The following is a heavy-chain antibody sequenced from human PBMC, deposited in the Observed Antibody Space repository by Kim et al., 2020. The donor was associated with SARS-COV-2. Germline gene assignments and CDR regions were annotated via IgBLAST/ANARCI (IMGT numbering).Heavy chain of an antibody. V-gene: IGHV1-69*06. CDR1: GGTFSSYA. CDR2: IIPIFGTA. Sequence: SVKVSCKASGGTFSSYAISWVRQAPGQGLEWMGGIIPIFGTANYAQKFQGRVTITADKSTSTAYMELSSLRSEDTAVYYCARGANSGYTRGRLDYWGQGTLVTVSS. D-gene: IGHD5-12*01. CDR3: ARGANSGYTRGRLDY. J-gene: IGHJ4*02.